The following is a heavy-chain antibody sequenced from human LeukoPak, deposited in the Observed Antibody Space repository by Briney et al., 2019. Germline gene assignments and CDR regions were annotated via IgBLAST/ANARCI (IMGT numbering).Heavy chain of an antibody. CDR2: INHNSGGR. CDR3: ARERRGYSGYDCMFDP. V-gene: IGHV1-2*02. J-gene: IGHJ5*02. Sequence: ASVKLSCNASGYTFTVYYMHWVRQAPGQALEWMGWINHNSGGRNYAQKFQGRVTMTRETYISTDYMELSRLRSDDTAVYYCARERRGYSGYDCMFDPWGQGTLVTVSS. D-gene: IGHD5-12*01. CDR1: GYTFTVYY.